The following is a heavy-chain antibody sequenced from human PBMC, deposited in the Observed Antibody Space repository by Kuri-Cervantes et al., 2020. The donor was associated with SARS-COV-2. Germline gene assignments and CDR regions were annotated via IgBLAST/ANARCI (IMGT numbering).Heavy chain of an antibody. J-gene: IGHJ3*02. V-gene: IGHV3-23*01. CDR2: ISNSGGST. D-gene: IGHD3-22*01. CDR1: GFTFSSYA. Sequence: GESLKISCAASGFTFSSYAMRWVRQAPGKGLEWVSTISNSGGSTYYADSVKGRFTISRDNSKNTLYLQMNSLRADDTAVYYCAKSTPFRRLVVISQGGAFDIWGQGTMVTVSS. CDR3: AKSTPFRRLVVISQGGAFDI.